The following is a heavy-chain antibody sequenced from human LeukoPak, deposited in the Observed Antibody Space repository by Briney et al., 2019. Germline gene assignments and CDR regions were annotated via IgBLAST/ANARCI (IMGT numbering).Heavy chain of an antibody. V-gene: IGHV1-24*01. D-gene: IGHD3-3*01. CDR1: GYTLTELS. CDR3: ATKYDFWSGYQDY. Sequence: ASVKDSCKVSGYTLTELSMHWVRQAPGKGLEWMGGFDPEDGETIYAQKFQGRVTMTEDTSTDTAYMELSSLRSEDTAVYYCATKYDFWSGYQDYWGQGTLVTVSS. J-gene: IGHJ4*02. CDR2: FDPEDGET.